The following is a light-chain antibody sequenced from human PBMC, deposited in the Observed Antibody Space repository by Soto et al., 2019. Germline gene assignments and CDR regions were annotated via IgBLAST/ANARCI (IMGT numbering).Light chain of an antibody. CDR3: SSYTSSSTLVV. J-gene: IGLJ2*01. V-gene: IGLV2-14*01. CDR1: SSDVGGYNY. CDR2: EVS. Sequence: QSALTQPASVSGSPGQSITISCTGTSSDVGGYNYVSWYQQHPGKAPKLMIYEVSNRPSGVSNRFSGSKSGNTASLTISGRQAEDEDDDYCSSYTSSSTLVVFGGGTKLTVL.